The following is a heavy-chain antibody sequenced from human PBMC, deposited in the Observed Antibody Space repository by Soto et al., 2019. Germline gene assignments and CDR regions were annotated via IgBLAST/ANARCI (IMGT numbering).Heavy chain of an antibody. CDR3: ARESEDLTSNFDY. CDR1: GFTFSSYA. J-gene: IGHJ4*02. Sequence: PGGSLRLSCAASGFTFSSYAMSWVRQAPGKGLEWVSAISGSGGSTYYADSVKGRFTISRDNAKNSLYLEMNSLRAEDTAVYYCARESEDLTSNFDYWGQGTLVTVSS. CDR2: ISGSGGST. V-gene: IGHV3-23*01.